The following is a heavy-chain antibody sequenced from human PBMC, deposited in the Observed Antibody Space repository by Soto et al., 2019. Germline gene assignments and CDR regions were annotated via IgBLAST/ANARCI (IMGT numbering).Heavy chain of an antibody. V-gene: IGHV1-8*01. CDR2: MNPNSGNT. CDR1: GYTFTSYD. Sequence: QVQLVQSGAEVKKPGASVKVSCKASGYTFTSYDINWVRQATGQGLEWMGWMNPNSGNTGYAQKFQGRFTMTRNTSITTPYMELSSLSSEDTAVYYWAGEHSSSWRFAYWGQETLVTFSS. D-gene: IGHD6-13*01. CDR3: AGEHSSSWRFAY. J-gene: IGHJ4*02.